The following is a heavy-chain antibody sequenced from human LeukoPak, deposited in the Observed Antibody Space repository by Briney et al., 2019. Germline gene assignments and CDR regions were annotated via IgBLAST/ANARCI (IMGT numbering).Heavy chain of an antibody. CDR3: ARDNTYYYNSSGPNWFDP. D-gene: IGHD3-22*01. J-gene: IGHJ5*02. CDR2: IYYSGST. V-gene: IGHV4-59*12. Sequence: PSETLSLTCTVSGGSISSYYWSWIRQPPGKGLEWIGYIYYSGSTNYNPSLKSRVTMSVDTSKNQFSLKLSSVTAADTAVYYCARDNTYYYNSSGPNWFDPWGQGTLVTVSS. CDR1: GGSISSYY.